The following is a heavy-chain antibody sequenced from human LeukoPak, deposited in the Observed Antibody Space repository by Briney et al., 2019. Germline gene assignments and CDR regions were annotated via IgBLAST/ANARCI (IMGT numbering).Heavy chain of an antibody. V-gene: IGHV1-8*02. J-gene: IGHJ4*02. CDR1: GYTFTSYG. Sequence: GASVKVSCKASGYTFTSYGINWVRQATGQGLEWMGWMNPNSGNTGYAQKFQGRVTMTRNTSISTAYMELSSLRSEDTAVYYCARVGYCTNGVCFKLDYWGQGTLVTVSS. D-gene: IGHD2-8*01. CDR3: ARVGYCTNGVCFKLDY. CDR2: MNPNSGNT.